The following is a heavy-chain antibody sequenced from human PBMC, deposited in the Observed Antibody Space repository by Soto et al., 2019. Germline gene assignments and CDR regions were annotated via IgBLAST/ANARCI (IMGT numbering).Heavy chain of an antibody. CDR3: ARQEQQRAYFNY. J-gene: IGHJ4*02. CDR1: GFTFTRYA. D-gene: IGHD6-25*01. Sequence: EVQVLESGGGLAQPGGSLRLSCATSGFTFTRYAMTWVRQAPGKGLEWVSGISGSGGSTYYADSVKGRFTISRDNSKNTVFLQMNSLRADDTAIYYCARQEQQRAYFNYWGQGTLVTVSS. CDR2: ISGSGGST. V-gene: IGHV3-23*01.